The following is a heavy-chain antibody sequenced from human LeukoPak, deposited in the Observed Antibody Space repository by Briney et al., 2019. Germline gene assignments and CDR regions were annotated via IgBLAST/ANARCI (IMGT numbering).Heavy chain of an antibody. CDR3: AKRGAPYFFDY. V-gene: IGHV3-23*01. CDR1: GFTFSSSA. CDR2: ISPSGDTA. Sequence: GESLRLSCGASGFTFSSSAMSWVRQAPGKGLEWVSRISPSGDTAYYASSVKGRFTISRDNSKNTLYLQMNSLRAEDTAVYYCAKRGAPYFFDYWGQGTLVTVSS. D-gene: IGHD3-10*01. J-gene: IGHJ4*02.